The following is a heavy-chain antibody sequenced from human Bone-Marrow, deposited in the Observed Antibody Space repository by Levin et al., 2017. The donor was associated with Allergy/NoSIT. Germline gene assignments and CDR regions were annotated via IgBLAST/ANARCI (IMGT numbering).Heavy chain of an antibody. CDR3: VKEADYYFGMDV. CDR2: ISRGGETS. Sequence: AGGSLRLSCAASGFSFTTFAMTWVRQTPGRSLEWVASISRGGETSFYADSVKGRFTISRDNSKNTVYLQMNSLTVEDTAKYYCVKEADYYFGMDVWGQGTTVAVSS. J-gene: IGHJ6*02. V-gene: IGHV3-23*01. CDR1: GFSFTTFA.